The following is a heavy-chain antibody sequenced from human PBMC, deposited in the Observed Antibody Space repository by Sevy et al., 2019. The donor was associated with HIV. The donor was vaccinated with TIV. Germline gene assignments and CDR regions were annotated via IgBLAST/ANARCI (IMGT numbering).Heavy chain of an antibody. CDR3: AKGLREWAVQGAFDY. J-gene: IGHJ4*02. V-gene: IGHV3-23*01. CDR1: GFSFSDFA. CDR2: LSGIGGNT. D-gene: IGHD3-3*01. Sequence: GGSLRLSCAASGFSFSDFAMNWVRQAPGKGLEWVSVLSGIGGNTFYADSVKGRFTISRDNSKNTMYLQMNNLRAEDTAVYYCAKGLREWAVQGAFDYWGQGTLVTVSS.